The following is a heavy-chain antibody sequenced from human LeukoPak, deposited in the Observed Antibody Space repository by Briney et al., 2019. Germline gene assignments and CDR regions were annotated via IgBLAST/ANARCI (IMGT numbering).Heavy chain of an antibody. CDR1: GFTFSRFN. Sequence: GGSLRLSCAASGFTFSRFNLHWVRQAPGKGRGWVAVIWHDGSNKYYTDSVKGRFTISRDDSKNTLYLQMNSLKAEDTAVYYCARPDYGASGDYWGQGTLVTVSS. J-gene: IGHJ4*02. V-gene: IGHV3-33*01. D-gene: IGHD4-17*01. CDR3: ARPDYGASGDY. CDR2: IWHDGSNK.